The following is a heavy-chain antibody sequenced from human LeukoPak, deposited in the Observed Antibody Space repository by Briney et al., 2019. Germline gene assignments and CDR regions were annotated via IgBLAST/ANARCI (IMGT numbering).Heavy chain of an antibody. J-gene: IGHJ4*02. CDR3: AKPSGSGFDY. D-gene: IGHD1-26*01. CDR1: GFTFTTYD. CDR2: IRYDGSNK. Sequence: GGSLRLSCGASGFTFTTYDMHWVRQAPGKGLEWVSFIRYDGSNKYYVDSVRGRFTISRDNSKNTVFLQMNSLRAEDTAVYYCAKPSGSGFDYWGQGTLVTVSS. V-gene: IGHV3-30*02.